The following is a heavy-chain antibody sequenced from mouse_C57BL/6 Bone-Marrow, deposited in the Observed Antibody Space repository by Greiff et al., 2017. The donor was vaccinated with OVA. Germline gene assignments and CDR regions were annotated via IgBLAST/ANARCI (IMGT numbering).Heavy chain of an antibody. CDR1: EYEFPSHD. CDR2: INSDGGST. V-gene: IGHV5-2*03. CDR3: ARRTQLYFDY. D-gene: IGHD3-1*01. J-gene: IGHJ2*01. Sequence: EVKLQESGGGLVQPGESLKLSCESNEYEFPSHDMSWVRKTPEKRLELVAAINSDGGSTYYPDTMERRFISSRDKTKRTLYLQRSSLRSEDTAVYYGARRTQLYFDYWGQGTTLTVSS.